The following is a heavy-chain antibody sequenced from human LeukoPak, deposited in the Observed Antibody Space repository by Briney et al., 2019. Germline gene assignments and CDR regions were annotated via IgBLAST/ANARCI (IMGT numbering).Heavy chain of an antibody. CDR2: ISWNSGNI. D-gene: IGHD4-23*01. CDR3: AKDIGVITPAYCFDY. CDR1: GFTFDDYA. J-gene: IGHJ4*02. Sequence: PGRSLRLSCAASGFTFDDYAIHWVRQAPGKGLEWVSGISWNSGNIDYADSVKGRFTISRDNAKNSLYLQMNSLRAEDTALYYCAKDIGVITPAYCFDYWGQGTLVTVSS. V-gene: IGHV3-9*01.